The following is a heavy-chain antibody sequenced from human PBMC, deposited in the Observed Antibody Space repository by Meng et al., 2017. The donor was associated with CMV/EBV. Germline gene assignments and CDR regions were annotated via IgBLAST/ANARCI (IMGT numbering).Heavy chain of an antibody. V-gene: IGHV4-34*01. CDR3: ARALRGYYYYYYGMDV. J-gene: IGHJ6*02. CDR2: INHSGST. Sequence: GSLRVSCAVYGGSFSGYYWSWIRQPPGKGLEWIGEINHSGSTNYNPSLKSRVTISVDTSKNQFSLKLSSVTAADTAVYYCARALRGYYYYYYGMDVWGQGTTVTVSS. D-gene: IGHD4-23*01. CDR1: GGSFSGYY.